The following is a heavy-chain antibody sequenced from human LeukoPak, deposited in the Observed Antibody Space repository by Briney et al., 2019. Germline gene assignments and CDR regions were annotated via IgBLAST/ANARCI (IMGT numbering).Heavy chain of an antibody. V-gene: IGHV3-48*01. J-gene: IGHJ4*02. CDR1: GFTFSDYS. Sequence: GGSLRLSCAASGFTFSDYSMNWVRQAPGKGLEDLSYINSDGKTTWYADSVKGRFTASRDNSKNTMFLQMNNLRVEDTATYYCAKPSGDYDYFDYWGQGALVTVSS. D-gene: IGHD3-22*01. CDR3: AKPSGDYDYFDY. CDR2: INSDGKTT.